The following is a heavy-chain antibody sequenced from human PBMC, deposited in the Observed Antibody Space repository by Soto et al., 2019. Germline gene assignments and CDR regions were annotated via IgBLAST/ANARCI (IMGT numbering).Heavy chain of an antibody. V-gene: IGHV3-49*03. CDR1: GFTFGDYA. J-gene: IGHJ4*02. D-gene: IGHD3-16*02. CDR3: TRAGRALTDYDYIWGSYPPEGYFDY. Sequence: GGSLRLSCTASGFTFGDYAMSWFRQAPGKGLEWVGFIRSKAYGGTTEYAASVKGRFTISRDDSKSIAYLQMNSLKTEDTAVYYCTRAGRALTDYDYIWGSYPPEGYFDYWGQGTLVTVSS. CDR2: IRSKAYGGTT.